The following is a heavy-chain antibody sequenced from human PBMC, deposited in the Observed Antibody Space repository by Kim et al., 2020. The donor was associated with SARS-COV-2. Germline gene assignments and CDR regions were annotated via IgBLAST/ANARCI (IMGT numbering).Heavy chain of an antibody. D-gene: IGHD3-10*02. Sequence: RYSPSFQGQVTISADKSISTAYLQWSSLKASDTAMYYCARLSSMFDPLRYWGQGTMVTVSS. J-gene: IGHJ3*01. CDR3: ARLSSMFDPLRY. V-gene: IGHV5-51*01.